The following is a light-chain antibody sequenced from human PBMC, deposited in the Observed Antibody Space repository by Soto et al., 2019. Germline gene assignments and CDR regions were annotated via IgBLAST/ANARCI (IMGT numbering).Light chain of an antibody. CDR2: ENN. CDR1: SSNIGNNY. J-gene: IGLJ1*01. V-gene: IGLV1-51*02. Sequence: QSVLTQPPSVSAAPGRTVTISCSGSSSNIGNNYVSWYQQLPGTAPKLLIYENNKRPSGIPDRFSGSKSGTSATLGITGLQTGDEADYYCGTWDSSLSAYVFGTGTKVTVL. CDR3: GTWDSSLSAYV.